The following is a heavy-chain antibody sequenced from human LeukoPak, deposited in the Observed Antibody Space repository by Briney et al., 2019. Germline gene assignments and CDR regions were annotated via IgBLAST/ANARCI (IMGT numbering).Heavy chain of an antibody. Sequence: GASVKVSCKASGHTFTDYYIHWVRQAPGQGLECMGWINPNSGGTNYAQKFQGRVAMTRDASISTAYMELSRLRSDDTAVYYCARGGSGSYFSWLDPWGQGTLVTVSS. J-gene: IGHJ5*02. CDR1: GHTFTDYY. D-gene: IGHD3-10*01. V-gene: IGHV1-2*02. CDR2: INPNSGGT. CDR3: ARGGSGSYFSWLDP.